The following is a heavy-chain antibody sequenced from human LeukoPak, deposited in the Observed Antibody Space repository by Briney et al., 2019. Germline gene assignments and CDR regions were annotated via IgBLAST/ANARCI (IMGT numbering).Heavy chain of an antibody. CDR2: INPNSGGT. Sequence: ASVKVSCKASGYTFTSYYMHWVRQAPGQGLEWMGRINPNSGGTNYAQKFQGRVTMTRDTSISTAYMELSRLRSDDTAVYYCAREGTGGDAHFDYWGQGTLVTVSS. CDR3: AREGTGGDAHFDY. J-gene: IGHJ4*02. CDR1: GYTFTSYY. V-gene: IGHV1-2*06. D-gene: IGHD3-10*01.